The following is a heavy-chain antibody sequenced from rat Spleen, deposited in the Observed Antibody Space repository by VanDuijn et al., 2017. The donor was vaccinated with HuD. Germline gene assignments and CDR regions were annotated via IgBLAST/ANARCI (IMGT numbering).Heavy chain of an antibody. Sequence: EVQLVESGGGLVQPGRSLKLSCAASGFTFSNYDMAWVRQAPTKGLEWIASISTGGGNTYYRDSVKGRFTISRDNAKNTQYLQMDSLRSEDTATYYCARHTYSSYAIWFTYWGQGTLVTVSS. CDR3: ARHTYSSYAIWFTY. V-gene: IGHV5S13*01. J-gene: IGHJ3*01. CDR2: ISTGGGNT. CDR1: GFTFSNYD. D-gene: IGHD1-8*01.